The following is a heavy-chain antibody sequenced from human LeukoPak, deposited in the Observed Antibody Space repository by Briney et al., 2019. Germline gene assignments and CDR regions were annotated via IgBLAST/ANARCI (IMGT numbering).Heavy chain of an antibody. CDR3: AKVPTALTGEYYFDY. J-gene: IGHJ4*02. Sequence: GGSLRLSCAASGFTFSTYALHWDRQAPDKGLEWVAVISYDGSNKYYADSVKGRFTISRDNSKNTLYLQMNSLRAEDTAVYYCAKVPTALTGEYYFDYWGQGTLVTVSS. V-gene: IGHV3-30-3*01. D-gene: IGHD7-27*01. CDR2: ISYDGSNK. CDR1: GFTFSTYA.